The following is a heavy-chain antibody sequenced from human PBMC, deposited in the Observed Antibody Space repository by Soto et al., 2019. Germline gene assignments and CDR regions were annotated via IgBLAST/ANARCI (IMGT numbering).Heavy chain of an antibody. Sequence: QVQLQQWGAGLLKPSETLSLTCAVYGGSFSGYYWSWIRQPPGKGLEWIGEINHSGSTNYNPSLKSRVTISVDTSKNQFSLKLSSVTAADTAVYYCARNIAVAGKLDYWGQGTLVTVSS. CDR2: INHSGST. CDR3: ARNIAVAGKLDY. J-gene: IGHJ4*02. CDR1: GGSFSGYY. D-gene: IGHD6-13*01. V-gene: IGHV4-34*01.